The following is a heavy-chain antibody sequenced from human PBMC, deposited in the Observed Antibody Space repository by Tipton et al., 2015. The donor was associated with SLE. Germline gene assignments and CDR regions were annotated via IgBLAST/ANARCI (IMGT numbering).Heavy chain of an antibody. Sequence: GLVKPSGTLSLICIVSNYSITRGYYWAWIRQPPGKGLEWLGSVYQSGSTWLNPSLASRVSISVDTSKNQFSLKLTSVSAADTAVYYCVRHSGKYIKEFYFDSWGQGTLVAVSS. CDR2: VYQSGST. D-gene: IGHD1-26*01. CDR3: VRHSGKYIKEFYFDS. J-gene: IGHJ4*02. V-gene: IGHV4-38-2*02. CDR1: NYSITRGYY.